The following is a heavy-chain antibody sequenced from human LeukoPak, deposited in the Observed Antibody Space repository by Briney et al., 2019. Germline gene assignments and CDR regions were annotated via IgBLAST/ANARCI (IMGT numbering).Heavy chain of an antibody. CDR2: SKYDGTTT. V-gene: IGHV3-74*03. D-gene: IGHD4/OR15-4a*01. CDR1: GFTLSAYW. J-gene: IGHJ5*02. Sequence: GGSLRLSCTASGFTLSAYWMSWVRQAPGKGLVWVARSKYDGTTTTYADSVKGRFTISRDNPKNTLYLQMNSLRADDTAVYYCAKSDYFDPWGQGTAVTVSS. CDR3: AKSDYFDP.